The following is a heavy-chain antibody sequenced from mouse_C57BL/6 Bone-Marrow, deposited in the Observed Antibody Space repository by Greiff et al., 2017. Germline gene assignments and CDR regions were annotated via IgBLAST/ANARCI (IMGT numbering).Heavy chain of an antibody. J-gene: IGHJ4*01. CDR1: GFNIKDDY. D-gene: IGHD1-1*01. CDR3: TTALVIATVEDAMDY. V-gene: IGHV14-4*01. Sequence: VQLQQSGAELVRPGASVKLSCTASGFNIKDDYMHWVKQRPEQGLAWIGWIDPENGDTEYASKFQGKATITADTYSNTAYLQLSSLTSEDTAVYYCTTALVIATVEDAMDYWGQGTSVTVSS. CDR2: IDPENGDT.